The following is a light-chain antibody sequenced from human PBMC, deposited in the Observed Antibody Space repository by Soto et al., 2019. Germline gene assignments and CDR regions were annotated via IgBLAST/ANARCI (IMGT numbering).Light chain of an antibody. CDR2: NND. J-gene: IGLJ3*02. CDR3: AAWDDSLSGRV. CDR1: GSNIGPNY. V-gene: IGLV1-47*02. Sequence: QSVLTQPPSASGTPGQRVTMSCSGSGSNIGPNYVYWFQQFPGTAPKLLIYNNDQRPSGVPDRFSRSKSGTSASLDISGLRSEDEADYYCAAWDDSLSGRVFGGGTKLTVL.